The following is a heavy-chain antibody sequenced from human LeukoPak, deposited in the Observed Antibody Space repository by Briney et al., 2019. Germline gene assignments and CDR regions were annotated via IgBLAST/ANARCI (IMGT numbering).Heavy chain of an antibody. V-gene: IGHV4-39*07. Sequence: SETLSLTCTVSGGSITNTNYYWAWIRQPPGEGLEWIGSVYHSGITYYTPSLKSRVSISVDTSKNQFSLKVTSVTAADTAVYYCARGPYSSGWKTPCGMDVWGQGTTVTVSS. D-gene: IGHD6-19*01. J-gene: IGHJ6*02. CDR1: GGSITNTNYY. CDR3: ARGPYSSGWKTPCGMDV. CDR2: VYHSGIT.